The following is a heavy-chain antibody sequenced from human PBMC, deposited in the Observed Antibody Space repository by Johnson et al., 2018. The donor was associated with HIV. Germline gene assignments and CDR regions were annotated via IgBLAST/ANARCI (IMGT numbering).Heavy chain of an antibody. CDR3: AKSPGKDHGGNSGAFHI. D-gene: IGHD4-23*01. CDR1: GFTFSSFD. Sequence: QVQLVESGGGVVQPGRSLRLSCAASGFTFSSFDMHWVRQAPGKGLEWVALISYDGSNKYYADSVKGRFTISRHNSKNTLYLQMSSLIAEDTAVYYCAKSPGKDHGGNSGAFHIWGQGTMVTVSS. V-gene: IGHV3-30*18. J-gene: IGHJ3*02. CDR2: ISYDGSNK.